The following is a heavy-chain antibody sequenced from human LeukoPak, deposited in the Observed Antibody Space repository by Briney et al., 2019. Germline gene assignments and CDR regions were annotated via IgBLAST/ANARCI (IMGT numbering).Heavy chain of an antibody. D-gene: IGHD2-15*01. V-gene: IGHV3-23*01. CDR2: ISGSGAST. CDR3: AKDFVGSIPDAFDI. CDR1: GFTFSSYA. Sequence: GSLRLSCAASGFTFSSYAMTWVRQAPGKGLEWVSGISGSGASTYYAGSVQGRFSISRDNSENTLYLQMNGLRAEDTALYYCAKDFVGSIPDAFDIWGQGTMVTVSS. J-gene: IGHJ3*02.